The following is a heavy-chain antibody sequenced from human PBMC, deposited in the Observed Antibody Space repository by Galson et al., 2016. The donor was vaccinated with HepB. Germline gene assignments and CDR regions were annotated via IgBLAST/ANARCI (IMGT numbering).Heavy chain of an antibody. V-gene: IGHV3-30-3*02. Sequence: SLRLSCADSGFTFSSEAMYWVRQAPDKGLEFVAATSYDGETKYYADSVRGRFTISRDNSKNTLCLQMNSHRVEDTALYYCAKDWGLGVWGQGTTVTVSS. CDR2: TSYDGETK. J-gene: IGHJ6*02. D-gene: IGHD3-16*01. CDR3: AKDWGLGV. CDR1: GFTFSSEA.